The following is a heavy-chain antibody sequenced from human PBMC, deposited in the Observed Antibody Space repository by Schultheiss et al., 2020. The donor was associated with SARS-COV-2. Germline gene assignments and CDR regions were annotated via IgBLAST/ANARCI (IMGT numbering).Heavy chain of an antibody. J-gene: IGHJ6*02. Sequence: GGSLRLSCSASGFTFSTYAMHWVRQAPGKGLEWVAVIWNDGTTAWYAGSVKGRFTISRDNAKNSLYLQMNSLRAEDTAVYYCARSLGYYDILTGYHPAHYGMDVWGQGTTVTVSS. CDR1: GFTFSTYA. D-gene: IGHD3-9*01. V-gene: IGHV3-33*01. CDR3: ARSLGYYDILTGYHPAHYGMDV. CDR2: IWNDGTTA.